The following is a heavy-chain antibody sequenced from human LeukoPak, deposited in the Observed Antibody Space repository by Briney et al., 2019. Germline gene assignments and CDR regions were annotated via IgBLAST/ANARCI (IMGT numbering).Heavy chain of an antibody. D-gene: IGHD6-19*01. J-gene: IGHJ5*02. CDR3: ARGARIAVADNWFDP. CDR1: GGSISSYY. CDR2: IYTSGST. Sequence: SETLSLTCTVSGGSISSYYWSWIRQPAGKGLEWIGRIYTSGSTNYNPSLKSRVTISVDTSKNQFSLKLSSVTAADTAVYYCARGARIAVADNWFDPWGQGTLVTVSS. V-gene: IGHV4-4*07.